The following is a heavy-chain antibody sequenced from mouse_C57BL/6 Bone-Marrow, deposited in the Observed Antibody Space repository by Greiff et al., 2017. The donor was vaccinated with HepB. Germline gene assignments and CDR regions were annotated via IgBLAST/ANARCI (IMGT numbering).Heavy chain of an antibody. CDR3: ATITTVVPPWYFDV. D-gene: IGHD1-1*01. V-gene: IGHV1-39*01. Sequence: VQLQQSGPELVKPGASVKISCKASGYSFTDYNMNWVKQSNGKSLEWIGVINPNYGTTSYNQKFKGKATLTEDQSSSTAYMQLNSLTSEDSAVYYCATITTVVPPWYFDVWGTGTTVTVSS. CDR1: GYSFTDYN. J-gene: IGHJ1*03. CDR2: INPNYGTT.